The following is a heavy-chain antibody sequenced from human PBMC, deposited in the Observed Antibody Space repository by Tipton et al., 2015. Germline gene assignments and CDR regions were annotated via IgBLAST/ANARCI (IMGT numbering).Heavy chain of an antibody. CDR1: GGSISSYY. CDR3: AREVWYNDSTGYDY. V-gene: IGHV4-59*12. J-gene: IGHJ4*02. Sequence: TLSLTCTVSGGSISSYYWSWIRQPPGKGLEWIGYVYYSGRTNYNPSLKSRVTMSVDTSKNQFSLHLSSVTAADTAVYYCAREVWYNDSTGYDYWGQGTLVTVSS. CDR2: VYYSGRT. D-gene: IGHD3-22*01.